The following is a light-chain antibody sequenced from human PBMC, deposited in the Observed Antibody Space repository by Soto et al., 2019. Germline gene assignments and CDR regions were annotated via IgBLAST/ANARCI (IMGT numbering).Light chain of an antibody. CDR3: QSYYSGLSVLL. V-gene: IGLV1-40*01. CDR2: GNS. Sequence: QSVLTQPPSVSGAPGQRVTISCTGSSSNIGAGYDVHWYQQLPGTAPKLLIYGNSNRHSGVADRFFGTKSGTSASLAITGLQAEDEADYYCQSYYSGLSVLLFGGGTKLTVL. CDR1: SSNIGAGYD. J-gene: IGLJ2*01.